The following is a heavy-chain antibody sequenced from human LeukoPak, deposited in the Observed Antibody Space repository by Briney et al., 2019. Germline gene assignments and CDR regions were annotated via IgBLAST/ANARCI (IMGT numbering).Heavy chain of an antibody. J-gene: IGHJ4*02. D-gene: IGHD1-26*01. CDR2: ISGSGGST. V-gene: IGHV3-23*01. CDR1: GFTFSSYA. CDR3: AEDQRWESPHYLDS. Sequence: GGSLRLSCAASGFTFSSYAMSWVRQAPGKGLEWVSAISGSGGSTYYADSVRGRFTISRDNSKNTLYVQMNSLRDEDTAVYYCAEDQRWESPHYLDSWGQGTLVTVSS.